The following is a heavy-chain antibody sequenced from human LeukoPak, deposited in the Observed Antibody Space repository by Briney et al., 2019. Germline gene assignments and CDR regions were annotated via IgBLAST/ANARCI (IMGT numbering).Heavy chain of an antibody. D-gene: IGHD6-19*01. Sequence: GGSLRLSCAGSGFTFSNYAMSWVRQAPEKGLEWVSGISGSGGTAHYADSVQGRFTISRDNSKNTLFLQMNSLRADDTAVYYCATRVVAGIPYYFDHWGQGTLVTVSS. V-gene: IGHV3-23*01. CDR1: GFTFSNYA. CDR2: ISGSGGTA. CDR3: ATRVVAGIPYYFDH. J-gene: IGHJ4*02.